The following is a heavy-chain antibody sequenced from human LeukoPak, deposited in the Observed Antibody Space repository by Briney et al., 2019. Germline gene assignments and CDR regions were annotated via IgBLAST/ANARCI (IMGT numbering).Heavy chain of an antibody. CDR2: IRYDGSNK. D-gene: IGHD6-6*01. V-gene: IGHV3-30*02. CDR3: AKVPYSSSSVGGYFDY. Sequence: PGGSLRLSCAASGFTFSSYGMHWVRQAPGKGLEWVAFIRYDGSNKYYADSVKGRFTISRDNSKNTLYLQMNSLRAEDTAVYYCAKVPYSSSSVGGYFDYWGQGTLVTVSS. J-gene: IGHJ4*02. CDR1: GFTFSSYG.